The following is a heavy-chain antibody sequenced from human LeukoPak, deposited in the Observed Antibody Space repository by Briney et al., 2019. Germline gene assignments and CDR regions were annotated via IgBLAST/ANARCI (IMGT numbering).Heavy chain of an antibody. Sequence: GGSLRLSRAASGFTFSSYAMSWVRQAPGKGLEWVSAISGSGGSTYYADSVKGRFTISRDNSKNTLYLQMNSLRAEDTAVYYCAAAAGHYYYYYGMDVWGQGTTVTVSS. CDR3: AAAAGHYYYYYGMDV. J-gene: IGHJ6*02. CDR2: ISGSGGST. D-gene: IGHD6-13*01. V-gene: IGHV3-23*01. CDR1: GFTFSSYA.